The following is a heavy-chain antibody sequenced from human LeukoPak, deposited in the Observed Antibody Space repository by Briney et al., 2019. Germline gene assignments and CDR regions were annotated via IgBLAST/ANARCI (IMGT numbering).Heavy chain of an antibody. D-gene: IGHD6-19*01. CDR2: IWYDGYNK. CDR1: RYSFSDYG. J-gene: IGHJ4*02. Sequence: GGSLRLSCTASRYSFSDYGLQWVRQAPGKGLEWVAIIWYDGYNKYYADSVRGRFTISRDNSKNTVYVQMNNLRAEDTAVYYCARDRDLAEFEFFYCGQGTLVTVSS. V-gene: IGHV3-33*01. CDR3: ARDRDLAEFEFFY.